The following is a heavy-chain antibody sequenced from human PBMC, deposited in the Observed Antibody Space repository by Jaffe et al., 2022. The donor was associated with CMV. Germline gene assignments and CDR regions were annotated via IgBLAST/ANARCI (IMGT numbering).Heavy chain of an antibody. D-gene: IGHD2-15*01. CDR1: GFTFDEFT. CDR2: ISWDGSHT. CDR3: SKGPLGANSGFTLES. J-gene: IGHJ4*02. Sequence: EFQLVESGGAVAPAGGSLKLSCATSGFTFDEFTMHWVRQVPGKGLDWVSLISWDGSHTTYADSVKGRFTVSRDNRKNSLYLQMENLRTEDSAIYFCSKGPLGANSGFTLESWGQGTLVTVSS. V-gene: IGHV3-43*01.